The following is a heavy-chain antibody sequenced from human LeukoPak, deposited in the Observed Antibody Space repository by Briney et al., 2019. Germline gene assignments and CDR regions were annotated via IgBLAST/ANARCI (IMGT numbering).Heavy chain of an antibody. CDR3: ARDGRYCTNGVCYDFDY. J-gene: IGHJ4*02. Sequence: ASVKVSCKASGYTFTSYGISWVRQAPGQGLEWMGWISAYNGNTNYAQKLQGRVTMTTDTSTSTAYMELRSLRSDDTAVYYCARDGRYCTNGVCYDFDYWGQGTLVTVSS. CDR2: ISAYNGNT. D-gene: IGHD2-8*01. V-gene: IGHV1-18*01. CDR1: GYTFTSYG.